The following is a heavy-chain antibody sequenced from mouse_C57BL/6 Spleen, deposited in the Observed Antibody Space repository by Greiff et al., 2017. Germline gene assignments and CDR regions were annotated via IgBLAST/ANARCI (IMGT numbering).Heavy chain of an antibody. CDR3: ARERPFDY. CDR2: ISDGGSYT. CDR1: GFTFSSHA. J-gene: IGHJ2*02. V-gene: IGHV5-4*01. Sequence: DVQLVESGGGLVKPGGSLKISCAASGFTFSSHAMSWVRQTPEKRLEWVATISDGGSYTYYPDNVKGRFTISRDNAKNNLYLQMSHLKAEDTAMYYCARERPFDYWGQGTSLTVSS.